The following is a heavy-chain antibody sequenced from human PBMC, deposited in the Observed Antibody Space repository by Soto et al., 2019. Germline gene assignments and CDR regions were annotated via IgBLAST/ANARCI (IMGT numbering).Heavy chain of an antibody. CDR2: VYDNGRP. CDR3: ARGVGSSHPRY. J-gene: IGHJ4*02. Sequence: SETLSLTCTISGGSISVYYWSWIRQSPRQGLEWIGYVYDNGRPYYSPSLKSRVTISADTSKNQISLKLNSATAADTAVYYCARGVGSSHPRYWGLGNLVSVSS. V-gene: IGHV4-59*01. CDR1: GGSISVYY. D-gene: IGHD3-9*01.